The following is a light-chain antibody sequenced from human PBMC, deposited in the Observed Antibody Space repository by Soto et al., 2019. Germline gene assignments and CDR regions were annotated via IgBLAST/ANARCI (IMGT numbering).Light chain of an antibody. CDR1: SSNIGAGYD. J-gene: IGLJ2*01. V-gene: IGLV1-40*01. Sequence: QSVLTQPPSVSGAPGQRVTISCTGSSSNIGAGYDVHCYQHLPGTAPKLLVHGNNDRPSGVPDRFSASNSDTSASLAIPGLQLEDEADSYSQSFDSRLSGWVFGGGTKVTVL. CDR2: GNN. CDR3: QSFDSRLSGWV.